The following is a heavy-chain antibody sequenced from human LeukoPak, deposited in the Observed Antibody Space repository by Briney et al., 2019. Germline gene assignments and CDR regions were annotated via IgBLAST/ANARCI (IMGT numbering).Heavy chain of an antibody. D-gene: IGHD3-3*01. CDR2: ISSSSSYI. CDR3: ARDFWSGYYYYGTGV. V-gene: IGHV3-21*01. CDR1: GFTFSSYS. Sequence: GGSLRLSCAASGFTFSSYSMNWVRQAPGKGLEWVSSISSSSSYIYYADSVKGRFTISRDNAKNSLYLQMNSLRAEDTAVYYCARDFWSGYYYYGTGVWGQGTTVTVSS. J-gene: IGHJ6*02.